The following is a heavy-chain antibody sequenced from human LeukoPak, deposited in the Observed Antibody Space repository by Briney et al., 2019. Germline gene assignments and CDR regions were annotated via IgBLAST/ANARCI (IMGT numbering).Heavy chain of an antibody. CDR2: IWNDGNNK. D-gene: IGHD4-23*01. CDR3: ASRPGGNKYNY. V-gene: IGHV3-33*08. CDR1: GFIFSKYG. J-gene: IGHJ4*02. Sequence: GGSLRLSCAASGFIFSKYGMHWARQTPGKGLEWVAIIWNDGNNKYYGSSVSGRFTISRDNSKNTLYLQMNSLRAEDTAVYYCASRPGGNKYNYWGQGTLVTVSS.